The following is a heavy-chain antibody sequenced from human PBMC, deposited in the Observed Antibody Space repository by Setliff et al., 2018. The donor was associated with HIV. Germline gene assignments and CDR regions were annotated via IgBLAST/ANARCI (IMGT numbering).Heavy chain of an antibody. D-gene: IGHD2-21*02. J-gene: IGHJ6*03. Sequence: PSEPLSLTCTVSGGPITTSDYYWGWIRQPPGKGLEWIGAIYYSGSTYYSPSLKSRVAISVDTSKNQFSLNLNSVTAADTAVYYCARQYCGGDCHFYYYMDVWGKGTTVTVSS. CDR2: IYYSGST. CDR3: ARQYCGGDCHFYYYMDV. CDR1: GGPITTSDYY. V-gene: IGHV4-39*01.